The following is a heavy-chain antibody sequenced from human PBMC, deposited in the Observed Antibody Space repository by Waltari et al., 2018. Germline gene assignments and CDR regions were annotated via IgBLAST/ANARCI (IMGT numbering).Heavy chain of an antibody. D-gene: IGHD6-13*01. CDR2: INHRGGT. CDR3: ARGRGGYSSSWYYFDY. V-gene: IGHV4-34*01. Sequence: QVQLQQWGAGLLQPSETLSLTCAVFGVSFCGYYWTLLRPPPGKGREGIGEINHRGGTNYNPSLKSRVTISVDTSKNQFSLKLSSVTAADTAVYYCARGRGGYSSSWYYFDYWGQGTLVTVSS. CDR1: GVSFCGYY. J-gene: IGHJ4*02.